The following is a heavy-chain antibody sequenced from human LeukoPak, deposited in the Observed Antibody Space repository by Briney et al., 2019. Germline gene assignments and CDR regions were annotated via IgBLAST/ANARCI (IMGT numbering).Heavy chain of an antibody. D-gene: IGHD6-13*01. V-gene: IGHV4-59*12. CDR1: GGSISSYY. CDR3: ARDNWGRIAAAGTHFDY. Sequence: PSETLSLTCTVSGGSISSYYWSWIRQPPGKGLEWIGYIYYSGSTNYNPSLKSRVTISVDTSKNQFSLKLSSVTAADTAVYYCARDNWGRIAAAGTHFDYWGQGTLVTVSS. CDR2: IYYSGST. J-gene: IGHJ4*02.